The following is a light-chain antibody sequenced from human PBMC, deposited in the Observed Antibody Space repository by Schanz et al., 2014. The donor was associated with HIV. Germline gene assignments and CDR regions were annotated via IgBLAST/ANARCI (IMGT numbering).Light chain of an antibody. J-gene: IGKJ2*01. V-gene: IGKV1-5*01. Sequence: DIQMTQSPSTLSAFVGDRVTITCRASQYISSWLAWYQQKPGKAPKLLIYAASTLQSGVPSRFSGSGSGTDFTLTISCLQSEDFATYYCQQYTPYSHTFGQGTTLEI. CDR3: QQYTPYSHT. CDR2: AAS. CDR1: QYISSW.